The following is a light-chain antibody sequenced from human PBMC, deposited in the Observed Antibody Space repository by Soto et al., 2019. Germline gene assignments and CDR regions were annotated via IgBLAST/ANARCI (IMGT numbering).Light chain of an antibody. CDR3: QQLHDYPIT. CDR1: ESFHSNY. Sequence: EIVLTQSPDTLSLSPGERATLSCRASESFHSNYLAWYQQTPGQAPRLLIYGASTRATGVPDRFSGSGSGTDFTLTIRRLEPEDSGVYYCQQLHDYPITFGQGTRLEI. CDR2: GAS. V-gene: IGKV3-20*01. J-gene: IGKJ5*01.